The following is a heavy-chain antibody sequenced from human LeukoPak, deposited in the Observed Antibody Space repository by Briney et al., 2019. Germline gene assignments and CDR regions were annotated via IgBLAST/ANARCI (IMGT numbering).Heavy chain of an antibody. J-gene: IGHJ4*02. CDR1: GYTFTSYG. D-gene: IGHD5-24*01. Sequence: GASVKVSCKASGYTFTSYGISWVRQAPGQGLEWMGRINPNSGGTNYAQKFQGRVTMTRDTSISTAYMELSRLRSDDTAVYYCARDEKGGYNNRWGQGTLVTVSS. CDR2: INPNSGGT. V-gene: IGHV1-2*06. CDR3: ARDEKGGYNNR.